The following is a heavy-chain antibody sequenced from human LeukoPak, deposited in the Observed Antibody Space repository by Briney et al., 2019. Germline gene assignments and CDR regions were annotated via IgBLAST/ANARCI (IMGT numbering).Heavy chain of an antibody. CDR3: ANTVLDY. J-gene: IGHJ4*02. CDR1: GYTFTSYY. V-gene: IGHV3-30*02. Sequence: SCKASGYTFTSYYMHWVRQAPGKGLEWVAFIRYDGSNKYYADSVKGRFTISRDNSKNTLYLQMNSLRAEDTAVYYCANTVLDYWGQGTLVTVSS. CDR2: IRYDGSNK.